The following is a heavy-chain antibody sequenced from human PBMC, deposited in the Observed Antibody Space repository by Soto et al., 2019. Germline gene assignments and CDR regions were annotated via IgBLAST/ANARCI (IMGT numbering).Heavy chain of an antibody. Sequence: SCKGSGYKFIDYWIGWVRQVPGKGLEWMGGIYPGDFDRKYSPSFQGQVTISADKSITTAYLQWSSLKASDTAIYYCARSYGGEYYDSRSYYYAYWGQGTLVTVSS. CDR2: IYPGDFDR. V-gene: IGHV5-51*01. CDR1: GYKFIDYW. CDR3: ARSYGGEYYDSRSYYYAY. J-gene: IGHJ4*02. D-gene: IGHD3-22*01.